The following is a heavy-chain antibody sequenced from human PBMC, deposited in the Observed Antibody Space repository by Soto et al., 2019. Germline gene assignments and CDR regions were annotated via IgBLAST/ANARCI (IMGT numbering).Heavy chain of an antibody. V-gene: IGHV1-2*02. CDR1: GYTFTGYY. CDR3: ALVWLSISYYYYGMYV. D-gene: IGHD3-22*01. Sequence: GASVKVSCKASGYTFTGYYMHWVRQAPGQGLEWMGWINPNSGGTNYAQKFQGRVTMTRDTSISTACMELSRLRSDDTAVYYCALVWLSISYYYYGMYVWGQGTTVTVSS. CDR2: INPNSGGT. J-gene: IGHJ6*02.